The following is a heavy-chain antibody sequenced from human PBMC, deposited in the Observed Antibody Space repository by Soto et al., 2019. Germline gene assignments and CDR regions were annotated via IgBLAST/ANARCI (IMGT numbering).Heavy chain of an antibody. CDR1: GFTFSSYA. CDR2: ISYDGSNK. CDR3: AGLTAAAGTDY. Sequence: GGSLRLSCAASGFTFSSYAMHWVRQAPGKGLEWVAVISYDGSNKYYADSVKGRFTISRDNSKNTLYLQMNSLRAEDTAVYYCAGLTAAAGTDYWGQGTLVTVSS. D-gene: IGHD6-13*01. J-gene: IGHJ4*02. V-gene: IGHV3-30-3*01.